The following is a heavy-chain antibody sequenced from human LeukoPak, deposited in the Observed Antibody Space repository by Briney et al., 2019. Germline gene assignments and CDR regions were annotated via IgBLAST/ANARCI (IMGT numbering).Heavy chain of an antibody. Sequence: GGSLRLSCAASGFTFSSYAMHWVRQAPGKGLEWVAVISYDGSNKYYADSVKGRFTISRDNSKNTLYLQMNSLRAEDTAVYYCARDRRDSSGYGGLDYWGQGTLVTVSS. CDR2: ISYDGSNK. D-gene: IGHD3-22*01. CDR3: ARDRRDSSGYGGLDY. J-gene: IGHJ4*02. CDR1: GFTFSSYA. V-gene: IGHV3-30-3*01.